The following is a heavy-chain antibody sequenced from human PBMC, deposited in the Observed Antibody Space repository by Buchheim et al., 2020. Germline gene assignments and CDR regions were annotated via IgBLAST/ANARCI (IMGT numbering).Heavy chain of an antibody. Sequence: QVQLVESGGGVVQPGRSLRLSCAASGFTFSSYGMHWVRQAPGEGLEWVAVILYDGSNKYYADSVKGRFTISRDNSKNTLHLQMNSLRAEDTAVYYCAKGGRRVAYPFDPWGQGTL. CDR1: GFTFSSYG. CDR3: AKGGRRVAYPFDP. V-gene: IGHV3-30*18. J-gene: IGHJ5*02. CDR2: ILYDGSNK.